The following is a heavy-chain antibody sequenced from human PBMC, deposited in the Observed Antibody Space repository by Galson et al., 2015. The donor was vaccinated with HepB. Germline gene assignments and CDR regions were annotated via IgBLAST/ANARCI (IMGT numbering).Heavy chain of an antibody. J-gene: IGHJ4*02. CDR1: GYTFTGYS. CDR3: TRLREPNDY. CDR2: VNTKTGDT. V-gene: IGHV1-2*02. Sequence: SVQVACKASGYTFTGYSLHWVRQAPGQGLEWMGWVNTKTGDTNYAQKFQGRGTLTRHTSISTVYMELNSLRYDDTAVFYCTRLREPNDYWGQGTLVTVSS.